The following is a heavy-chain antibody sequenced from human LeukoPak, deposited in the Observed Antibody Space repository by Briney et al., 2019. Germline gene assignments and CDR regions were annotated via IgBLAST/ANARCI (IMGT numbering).Heavy chain of an antibody. CDR2: ISGTVGST. V-gene: IGHV3-23*01. CDR3: AKDANEDYDSCGYYKTYFNY. CDR1: GFTFSSYA. J-gene: IGHJ4*02. D-gene: IGHD3-22*01. Sequence: GGSLRLSCAASGFTFSSYAMSWVRQAPGKGLEWVSTISGTVGSTYSADSVKGRFTISRDNSKNTVYLQMNSLRAEDTAVYYCAKDANEDYDSCGYYKTYFNYGGQGTLVTVSS.